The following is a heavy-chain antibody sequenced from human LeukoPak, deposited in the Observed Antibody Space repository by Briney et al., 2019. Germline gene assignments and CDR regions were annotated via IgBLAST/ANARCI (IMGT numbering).Heavy chain of an antibody. V-gene: IGHV3-30-3*01. CDR3: AKGHTAMEP. J-gene: IGHJ4*02. CDR2: ISNDGSNK. Sequence: GGSLRLSCAASGFTFSTYAMHWVRQAPGKGLEWVAVISNDGSNKYYADSVKGRFTISRDNSKNTLYLQMNSLRAEDTAVYYCAKGHTAMEPWGQGTLVTVSS. CDR1: GFTFSTYA. D-gene: IGHD5-18*01.